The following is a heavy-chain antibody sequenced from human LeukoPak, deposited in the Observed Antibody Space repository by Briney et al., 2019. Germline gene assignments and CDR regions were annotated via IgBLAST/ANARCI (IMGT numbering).Heavy chain of an antibody. CDR2: INHSGST. J-gene: IGHJ3*02. CDR1: GGSFSGYY. CDR3: ARADSSSWSGAFDI. Sequence: PSETLSLTCAVYGGSFSGYYWSWIRQPPGKGLEWIGEINHSGSTNYNPSLKSRVTISVDTSKNQFSLKLSSVTAADTAVYYCARADSSSWSGAFDIWGQGTMVTVSS. V-gene: IGHV4-34*01. D-gene: IGHD6-13*01.